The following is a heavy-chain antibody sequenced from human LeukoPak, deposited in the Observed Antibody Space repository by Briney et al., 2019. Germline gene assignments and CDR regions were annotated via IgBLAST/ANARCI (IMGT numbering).Heavy chain of an antibody. CDR1: GFTFSSYW. J-gene: IGHJ4*02. D-gene: IGHD3-22*01. Sequence: PGGSLRLSCAASGFTFSSYWMSWVRQAPGKGLEWVANIKQDGSEKYYVDSVKGRFTISRDNAKNSLYLQMNSLRAEDTALYYCAKDTESYDSSGYFDYWGQGTLVTVSS. CDR2: IKQDGSEK. V-gene: IGHV3-7*03. CDR3: AKDTESYDSSGYFDY.